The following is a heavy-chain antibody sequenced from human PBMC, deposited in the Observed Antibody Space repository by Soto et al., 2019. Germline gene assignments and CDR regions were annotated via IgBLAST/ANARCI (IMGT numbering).Heavy chain of an antibody. CDR2: ISAYNGNT. CDR3: ARGYGYSSSWFDLYYGMDV. D-gene: IGHD6-13*01. J-gene: IGHJ6*02. V-gene: IGHV1-18*01. Sequence: QVQLVQSGAEVKKPGASVKVSCKASGYTFTSYGISWVRQAPGQGLEWMGWISAYNGNTNYAQKLQGRVTMTTDTSTSTVYMELRSLRSDDTAVYYCARGYGYSSSWFDLYYGMDVWGQGTTVTVSS. CDR1: GYTFTSYG.